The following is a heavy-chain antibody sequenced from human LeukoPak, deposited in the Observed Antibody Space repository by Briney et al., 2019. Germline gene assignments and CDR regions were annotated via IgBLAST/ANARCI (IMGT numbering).Heavy chain of an antibody. Sequence: GGSLRLSCAASGFTVCSNYMSWVRQAPGKGLEWVSIIYSGGNTYYADSVKGRFTISRDNSKNTLYLQMNSLRAEDTAVYYCARSMQLWETGFDYWGQGTLVTVSS. CDR3: ARSMQLWETGFDY. CDR2: IYSGGNT. J-gene: IGHJ4*02. D-gene: IGHD5-18*01. V-gene: IGHV3-53*01. CDR1: GFTVCSNY.